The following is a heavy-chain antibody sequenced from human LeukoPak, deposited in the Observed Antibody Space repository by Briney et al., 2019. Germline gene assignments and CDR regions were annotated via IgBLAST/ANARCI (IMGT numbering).Heavy chain of an antibody. CDR3: ARHGGRYYGSGSYWY. Sequence: SETLSLTCAVYGGSLSDYYWSWIRQSPGKGLEWIGEISHRGRTYYNLSLKSRVTISIDTSKNQFSLKLSSVTAADTAVYYCARHGGRYYGSGSYWYWGQGTLVTVSS. J-gene: IGHJ4*02. D-gene: IGHD3-10*01. CDR2: ISHRGRT. CDR1: GGSLSDYY. V-gene: IGHV4-34*01.